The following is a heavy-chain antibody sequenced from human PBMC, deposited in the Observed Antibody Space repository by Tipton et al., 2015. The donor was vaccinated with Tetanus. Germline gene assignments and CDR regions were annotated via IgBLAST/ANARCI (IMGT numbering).Heavy chain of an antibody. CDR3: ARDEAYSGSSTTDY. V-gene: IGHV3-30-3*01. J-gene: IGHJ4*02. CDR1: GFTFSSYA. CDR2: ISYDGSNK. D-gene: IGHD1-26*01. Sequence: RSLRLSCAASGFTFSSYAMHWVRQAPGKGLEWVAVISYDGSNKYYADSVKGRFTISRDNSKNTLYLQMNSLRAEDTAVYYCARDEAYSGSSTTDYWGQGTLVTVSS.